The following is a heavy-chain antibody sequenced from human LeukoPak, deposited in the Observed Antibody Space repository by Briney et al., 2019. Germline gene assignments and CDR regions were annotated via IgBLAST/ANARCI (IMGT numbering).Heavy chain of an antibody. CDR2: ISGSGGST. Sequence: AGGSLRLSCAASGFTFSSYVMSWVRQAPGKGLEWVSAISGSGGSTYYADSVKGRFTISRDNSKNTLYLQMNSLRAEDTAVYYCAKKVGYDFWSGPNYFDYWGKGTLVTVSS. CDR1: GFTFSSYV. D-gene: IGHD3-3*01. V-gene: IGHV3-23*01. CDR3: AKKVGYDFWSGPNYFDY. J-gene: IGHJ4*02.